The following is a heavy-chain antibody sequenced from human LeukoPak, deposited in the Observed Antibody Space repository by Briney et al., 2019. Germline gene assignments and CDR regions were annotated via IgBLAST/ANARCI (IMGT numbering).Heavy chain of an antibody. D-gene: IGHD2-15*01. CDR2: IYYSGST. J-gene: IGHJ4*02. V-gene: IGHV4-31*03. CDR3: ARGPKNCSGGSCYLPFDY. Sequence: SQTLSLTCTVSGGSISSGGYSWSWIRQHPGKGLEWIGYIYYSGSTYYNPSLKSRVTISVDTSKNQFSLKLSSVTAADTAVYYCARGPKNCSGGSCYLPFDYWGQGTLVTVSS. CDR1: GGSISSGGYS.